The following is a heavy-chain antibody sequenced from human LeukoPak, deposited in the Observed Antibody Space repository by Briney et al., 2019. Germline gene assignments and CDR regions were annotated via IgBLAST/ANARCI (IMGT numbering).Heavy chain of an antibody. V-gene: IGHV3-53*01. CDR2: IYSGGST. CDR3: ARGRYGDYH. Sequence: GGSLRLSCAASGFTVSSNYMSWVRQAPGKGLEWVSVIYSGGSTYYADSVKGRFTISRENAKSTLYLHMNILRVEDTAVYYCARGRYGDYHWGQGILVTVSS. CDR1: GFTVSSNY. D-gene: IGHD4-17*01. J-gene: IGHJ4*02.